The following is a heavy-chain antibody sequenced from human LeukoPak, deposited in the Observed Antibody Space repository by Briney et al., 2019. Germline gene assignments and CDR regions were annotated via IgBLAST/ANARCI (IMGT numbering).Heavy chain of an antibody. D-gene: IGHD6-13*01. CDR3: ARIPGIAAAGHYYYGMDV. CDR2: IYYGGST. CDR1: GGPISSYY. J-gene: IGHJ6*02. V-gene: IGHV4-59*01. Sequence: PSETLSLTCTVSGGPISSYYWSWIQQPPGKGLEWIGYIYYGGSTNYNPSLKSRVTISVDTSKNQFSLKLSSVTAADTAVYYCARIPGIAAAGHYYYGMDVWGQGTTVTVSS.